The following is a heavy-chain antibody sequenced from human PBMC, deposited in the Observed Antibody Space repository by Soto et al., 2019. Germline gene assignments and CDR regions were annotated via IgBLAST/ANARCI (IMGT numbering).Heavy chain of an antibody. J-gene: IGHJ3*02. V-gene: IGHV4-4*02. CDR1: GGSISSGNW. CDR2: IYHSGST. Sequence: SETLSLTCAVSGGSISSGNWWSWVRQPPGKGLEWIGEIYHSGSTSYNPSLKSRVTISVDKSKNHFSLNLNSVTAADTAVYYCARPYSGHYGPEQAFDIWGQGTVVTVSS. CDR3: ARPYSGHYGPEQAFDI. D-gene: IGHD1-26*01.